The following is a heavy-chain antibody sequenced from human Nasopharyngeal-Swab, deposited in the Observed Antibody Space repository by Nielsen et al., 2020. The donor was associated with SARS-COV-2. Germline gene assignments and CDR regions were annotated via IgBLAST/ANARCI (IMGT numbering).Heavy chain of an antibody. CDR3: AKEEGLQYNYYYYYGMDV. CDR1: GFPFSSYA. CDR2: ISGSGGST. J-gene: IGHJ6*02. Sequence: GESLKISCAASGFPFSSYAMSWVRQAPGKGLEWVSAISGSGGSTYYADSVKGRFTISRDNSKNTLYLQMNSLRAEDTAVYYCAKEEGLQYNYYYYYGMDVWGQGTTVTVSS. V-gene: IGHV3-23*01. D-gene: IGHD4-11*01.